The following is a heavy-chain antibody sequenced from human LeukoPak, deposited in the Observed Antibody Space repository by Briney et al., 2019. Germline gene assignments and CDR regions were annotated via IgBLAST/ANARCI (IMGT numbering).Heavy chain of an antibody. CDR2: ISYDGSNK. Sequence: PGGSLRLSCAASGFTFSSYGMHWVRQAPGKGLEWVAVISYDGSNKYYADSVKGRFTISRDNSKNTLYLQMNSLRAEDTAVYYCAKDTRLASPNSYGMDVWGQGTTVTVSS. CDR3: AKDTRLASPNSYGMDV. V-gene: IGHV3-30*18. J-gene: IGHJ6*02. CDR1: GFTFSSYG. D-gene: IGHD2-21*01.